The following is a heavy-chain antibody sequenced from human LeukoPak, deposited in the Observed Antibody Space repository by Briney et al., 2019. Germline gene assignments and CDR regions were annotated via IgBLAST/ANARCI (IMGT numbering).Heavy chain of an antibody. CDR1: GYTFTSYY. D-gene: IGHD3-22*01. V-gene: IGHV1-46*01. J-gene: IGHJ5*02. Sequence: ASVKVSCKASGYTFTSYYMHWVRQAPGQGLEWMGIINPSGGSTSYAQKFQGRVTMTRDTSTSTVYMELSSLRSEDTAVYYCARGPENYYDSPGWLDPWGQGTLVTVSS. CDR3: ARGPENYYDSPGWLDP. CDR2: INPSGGST.